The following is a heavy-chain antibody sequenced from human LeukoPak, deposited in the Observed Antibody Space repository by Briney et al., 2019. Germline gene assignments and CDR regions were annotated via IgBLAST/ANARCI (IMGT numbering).Heavy chain of an antibody. V-gene: IGHV1-8*01. J-gene: IGHJ6*02. CDR2: MNPNSGNT. D-gene: IGHD6-6*01. Sequence: ASVKVSCKASGYTFTSYDINWVRQATGQGLEWMGWMNPNSGNTGYAQKFQGRVTITADESTSTAYMELSSLRSEDTAVYYCARDRSPYSSSSYYYYGMDVWGQGTTVTVSS. CDR3: ARDRSPYSSSSYYYYGMDV. CDR1: GYTFTSYD.